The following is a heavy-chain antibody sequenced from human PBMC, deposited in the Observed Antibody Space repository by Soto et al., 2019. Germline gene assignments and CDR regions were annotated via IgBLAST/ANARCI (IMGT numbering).Heavy chain of an antibody. D-gene: IGHD3-9*01. CDR3: ARVTGDLYFDY. CDR2: ISAYNGNT. J-gene: IGHJ4*02. CDR1: GYTFTSYG. V-gene: IGHV1-18*01. Sequence: ASVKVSCKASGYTFTSYGISWVRQAPGQGLEWMGWISAYNGNTNYAQKLQGRVTMTTDTSTSTAHMELRSLRSDDTAVYYCARVTGDLYFDYWGQGTLVTVSS.